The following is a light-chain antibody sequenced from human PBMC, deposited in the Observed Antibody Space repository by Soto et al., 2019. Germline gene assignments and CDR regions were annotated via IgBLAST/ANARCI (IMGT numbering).Light chain of an antibody. J-gene: IGKJ2*02. CDR1: QSISSW. CDR3: QQYNSYLWT. Sequence: DIQMTQSPSTLSASVGDRVTITCRASQSISSWLAWYQQKPGKAPKLLIYDDSSLESGVPSKFSGSESGTEFTLAISSLQPDDFASYCCQQYNSYLWTFGQGTKLEIK. CDR2: DDS. V-gene: IGKV1-5*01.